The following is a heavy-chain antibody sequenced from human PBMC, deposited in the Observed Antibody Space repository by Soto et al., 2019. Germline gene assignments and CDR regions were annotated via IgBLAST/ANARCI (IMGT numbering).Heavy chain of an antibody. J-gene: IGHJ5*02. Sequence: SETLSLTCTVSGVSISSYYWSWIRQPPGKGLEWIGEINHSGSTNYNPSLKSRVTISVDTSKNQFSLKLSSVTAADTAVYYCARRIAAAACDPWGQGTLVTVSS. CDR1: GVSISSYY. CDR2: INHSGST. CDR3: ARRIAAAACDP. V-gene: IGHV4-34*01. D-gene: IGHD6-13*01.